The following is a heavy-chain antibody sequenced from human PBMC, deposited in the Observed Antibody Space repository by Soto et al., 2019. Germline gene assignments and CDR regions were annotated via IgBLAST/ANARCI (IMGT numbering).Heavy chain of an antibody. CDR2: INHSGST. J-gene: IGHJ4*02. Sequence: QVQLQQWGAGLLKPSETLSLTCAVYGGSFSDHYWNWVRQPPGKGLEWIGEINHSGSTSYNPSLKSRVTMSVDTSKNQFSLKLSSVTAADTAVYYCARGTYFDSSGYYGGPYYFDFWGRGTPVIVSS. V-gene: IGHV4-34*01. D-gene: IGHD3-22*01. CDR3: ARGTYFDSSGYYGGPYYFDF. CDR1: GGSFSDHY.